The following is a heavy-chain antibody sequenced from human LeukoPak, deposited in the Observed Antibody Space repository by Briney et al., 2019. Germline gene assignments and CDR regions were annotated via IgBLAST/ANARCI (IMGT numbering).Heavy chain of an antibody. Sequence: GGSLRLSCAASGFTFSSYSMNWVRQAPGKGLEWVSFVSCSSNYIYYADSVKGRFTISRDDAKNSLYLQMSSLRAEDTAVYYCARDYYGSGSCDYWGQGTLVTVSS. CDR3: ARDYYGSGSCDY. D-gene: IGHD3-10*01. CDR2: VSCSSNYI. J-gene: IGHJ4*02. CDR1: GFTFSSYS. V-gene: IGHV3-21*01.